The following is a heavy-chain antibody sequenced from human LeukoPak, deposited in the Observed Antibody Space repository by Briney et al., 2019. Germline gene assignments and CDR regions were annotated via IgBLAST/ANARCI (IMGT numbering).Heavy chain of an antibody. CDR2: INHSGST. J-gene: IGHJ4*02. D-gene: IGHD3-22*01. Sequence: SETLSLTCAVYGGSFSGYYWSWIRQPPGKGLEWIGEINHSGSTNYNPSLKSRVTISVDTSKNQFSLKLSSVTAADTAVYYCARGLAGRVRTMIVVVITTTVWYFDYWGQGTLVTVSS. CDR1: GGSFSGYY. CDR3: ARGLAGRVRTMIVVVITTTVWYFDY. V-gene: IGHV4-34*01.